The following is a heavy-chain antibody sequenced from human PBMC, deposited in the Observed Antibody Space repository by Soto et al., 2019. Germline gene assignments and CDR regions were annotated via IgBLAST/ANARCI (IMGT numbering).Heavy chain of an antibody. V-gene: IGHV4-34*01. CDR2: NNHSGST. D-gene: IGHD6-13*01. Sequence: QVQLQQWGAGLLKPSETLSLTCAVYGGSFSGYYWSWIRQPPGKGLEWIGENNHSGSTNYNPSLKSGVTIPVDTSKNQFSLKLTSVTAADTAVYYCARGRKELVLAYYNYYGMDVWGQGTTVTVSS. CDR1: GGSFSGYY. CDR3: ARGRKELVLAYYNYYGMDV. J-gene: IGHJ6*02.